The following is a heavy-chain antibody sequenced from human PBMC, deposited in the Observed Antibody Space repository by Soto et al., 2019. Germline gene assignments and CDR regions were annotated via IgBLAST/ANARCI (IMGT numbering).Heavy chain of an antibody. Sequence: ASVKVSCKASGYTFTGYYMHWVRQAPGQGLEWMGWINPNSGGTNYAQKFQGWVTMTRDTSTSTVYMELSSLRSEDTAVYYCARTITDNQGLNTDYYGMDVWGQGTTVTVSS. CDR3: ARTITDNQGLNTDYYGMDV. D-gene: IGHD5-12*01. V-gene: IGHV1-2*04. J-gene: IGHJ6*02. CDR2: INPNSGGT. CDR1: GYTFTGYY.